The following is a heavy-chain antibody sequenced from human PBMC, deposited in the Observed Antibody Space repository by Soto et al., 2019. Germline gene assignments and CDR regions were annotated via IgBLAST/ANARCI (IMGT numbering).Heavy chain of an antibody. CDR2: INHSGST. CDR3: ARAYSSSWSPFDP. V-gene: IGHV4-34*01. CDR1: GGSFSGYY. Sequence: KASETLSLTCAVYGGSFSGYYWSWIRQPPGRGLEWIGEINHSGSTNYNPSLKSRVTISVDTSKNQFSLKLSSVTAADTAVYYCARAYSSSWSPFDPWGQGTLVTVSS. J-gene: IGHJ5*02. D-gene: IGHD6-13*01.